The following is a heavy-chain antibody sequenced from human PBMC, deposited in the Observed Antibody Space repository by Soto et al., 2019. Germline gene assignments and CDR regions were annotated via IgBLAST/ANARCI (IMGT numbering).Heavy chain of an antibody. CDR1: GGSFGSHT. CDR2: VIPILDVS. Sequence: QVQLVQSGAEVKKPGSSVKVSCKASGGSFGSHTFTWVRQAPGQGLEWMGRVIPILDVSSYAQKFQDRVTLTADKSTNTVYMELSSLRSEDTALYYCTRGSSSLPGDYWGQGTLVTVSS. CDR3: TRGSSSLPGDY. V-gene: IGHV1-69*02. D-gene: IGHD6-6*01. J-gene: IGHJ4*02.